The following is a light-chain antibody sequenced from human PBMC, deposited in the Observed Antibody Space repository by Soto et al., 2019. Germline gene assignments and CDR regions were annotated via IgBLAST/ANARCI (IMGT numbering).Light chain of an antibody. J-gene: IGLJ2*01. CDR1: SSDVGGYKY. CDR2: EVT. CDR3: SSYGGTNNVV. V-gene: IGLV2-8*01. Sequence: QSALTQPPFASGSPGQSVTISCTGTSSDVGGYKYVSWYQHHPGKAPKVVIYEVTKRPSGVPDRFSGSQSGNTASLTVSGLQAEDEADYYCSSYGGTNNVVFGGGTKLTVL.